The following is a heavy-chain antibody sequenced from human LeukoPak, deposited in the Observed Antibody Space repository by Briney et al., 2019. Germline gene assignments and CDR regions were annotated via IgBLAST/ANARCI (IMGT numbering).Heavy chain of an antibody. CDR1: GYTFPNYW. V-gene: IGHV5-51*01. CDR2: IYPGDSDT. CDR3: ARLISGYAFDI. Sequence: GESLKISCVGSGYTFPNYWIGWVRQMPGKGLECMGVIYPGDSDTRYSPSFQGQVTISADKSIRTASLQWSSLKASDTAMYYCARLISGYAFDIWGQGTMVTVSS. J-gene: IGHJ3*02. D-gene: IGHD3-16*02.